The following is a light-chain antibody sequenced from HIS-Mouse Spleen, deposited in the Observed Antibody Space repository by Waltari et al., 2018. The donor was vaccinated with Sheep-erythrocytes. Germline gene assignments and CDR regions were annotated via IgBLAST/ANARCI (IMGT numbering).Light chain of an antibody. CDR3: QQYNNWPPPYT. CDR2: AAS. CDR1: QGISSW. J-gene: IGKJ2*01. V-gene: IGKV1-12*01. Sequence: DIQMTQSPSSVPASVGDRVTITCRASQGISSWLGWYQQKPGKAPKLLIYAASSLQSGVPSRFSGSGSGTDFTLTISSMQSEDFAVYYCQQYNNWPPPYTFGQGTKLEIK.